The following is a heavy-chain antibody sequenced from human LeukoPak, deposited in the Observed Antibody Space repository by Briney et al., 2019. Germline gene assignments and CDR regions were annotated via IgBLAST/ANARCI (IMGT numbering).Heavy chain of an antibody. J-gene: IGHJ5*02. Sequence: SETLSLTCAVNGGSFSGYYWSWIRQPPGKGLEWIGEINHSGSTNYNPSLKSRVTISVDTSKNQFSLKLSSVTAADTAVYYCAREVGYPNWFDPWGQGTLVTVSS. CDR1: GGSFSGYY. CDR2: INHSGST. D-gene: IGHD5-12*01. CDR3: AREVGYPNWFDP. V-gene: IGHV4-34*01.